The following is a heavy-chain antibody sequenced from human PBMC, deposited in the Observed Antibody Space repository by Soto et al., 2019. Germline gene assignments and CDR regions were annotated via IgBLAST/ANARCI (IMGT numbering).Heavy chain of an antibody. Sequence: SVKVSCKASGGTFSSYAISWVRQAPGQGLEWMGGIIPIFGTANYAQKFQGRVTITADESTSTAYMELSSLRSEDTAVYYCASWTTVTTERFDAFDIWGQGTMVTVSS. D-gene: IGHD4-17*01. V-gene: IGHV1-69*13. CDR2: IIPIFGTA. CDR3: ASWTTVTTERFDAFDI. CDR1: GGTFSSYA. J-gene: IGHJ3*02.